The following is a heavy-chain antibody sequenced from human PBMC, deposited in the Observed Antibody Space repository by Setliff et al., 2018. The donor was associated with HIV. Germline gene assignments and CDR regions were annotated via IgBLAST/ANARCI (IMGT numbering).Heavy chain of an antibody. D-gene: IGHD4-17*01. CDR1: GFSFSTYG. CDR3: AKDYDYGGHFDS. V-gene: IGHV3-48*01. CDR2: ISKNSEIS. Sequence: GGSLRLSCAASGFSFSTYGMSWVRQAPGREFEWISYISKNSEISYYPDSVKGRFTISRDNAQNSLFLQIHNVRVEDTAVYYCAKDYDYGGHFDSWGQGTLVTVPQ. J-gene: IGHJ4*02.